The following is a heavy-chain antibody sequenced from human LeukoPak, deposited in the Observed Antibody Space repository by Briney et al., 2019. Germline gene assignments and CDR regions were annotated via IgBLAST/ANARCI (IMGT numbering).Heavy chain of an antibody. CDR1: GFSFSNYA. Sequence: GGSLRLSCAASGFSFSNYAMTWVRRAPGKGLEWVSTISSGDDITYYADSVKGRFTIYRDNPKNTLYLQMNSLRAEDTAIYYWAKRPGKAAAGPFDPWGQGTLVTVSS. D-gene: IGHD6-13*01. CDR3: AKRPGKAAAGPFDP. J-gene: IGHJ5*02. V-gene: IGHV3-23*01. CDR2: ISSGDDIT.